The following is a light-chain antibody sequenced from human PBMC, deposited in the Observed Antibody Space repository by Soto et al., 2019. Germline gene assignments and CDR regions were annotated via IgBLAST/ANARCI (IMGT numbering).Light chain of an antibody. J-gene: IGKJ1*01. CDR3: QQYGSSPGT. CDR1: QSVNQK. V-gene: IGKV3-20*01. CDR2: GAS. Sequence: EIVLTPSPGTLSFSPLERSTLSSRASQSVNQKLGWYQQKPGQAPRLLIYGASSRATGIPDRFSGSGSGTDFTLTISRLEPEDFAVYYCQQYGSSPGTFGQGTKVDTK.